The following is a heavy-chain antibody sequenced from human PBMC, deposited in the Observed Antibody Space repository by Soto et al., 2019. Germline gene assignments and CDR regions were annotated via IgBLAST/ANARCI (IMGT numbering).Heavy chain of an antibody. J-gene: IGHJ5*02. D-gene: IGHD3-3*01. CDR1: GGSISSYY. Sequence: PSETLSLTCTVSGGSISSYYWSWIRQPPGKGLEWIGYIYYSGSTNYNPSLKSRVTISVDTSKNQFSLKLSSATAADTAVYYCARVGGYYDFWIGGFDPWGQGTLVTVSS. CDR2: IYYSGST. CDR3: ARVGGYYDFWIGGFDP. V-gene: IGHV4-59*01.